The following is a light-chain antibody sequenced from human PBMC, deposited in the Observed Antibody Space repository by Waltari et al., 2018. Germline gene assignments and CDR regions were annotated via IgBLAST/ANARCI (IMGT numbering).Light chain of an antibody. J-gene: IGLJ2*01. Sequence: SYDLIPPPSVSVSPGQPVSIPCSGDKLGGKYTSWYQQKPGQSPVLVIYHDKKRPSGIPERFSGSNSGNTVTLTISGTQTLDEADYYCQTWANYSVFFGGGTKLTVL. CDR1: KLGGKY. CDR2: HDK. V-gene: IGLV3-1*01. CDR3: QTWANYSVF.